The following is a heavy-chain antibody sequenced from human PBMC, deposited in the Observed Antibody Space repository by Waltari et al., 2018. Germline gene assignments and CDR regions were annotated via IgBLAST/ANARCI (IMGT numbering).Heavy chain of an antibody. CDR3: TTSTTVTDR. J-gene: IGHJ4*02. V-gene: IGHV3-15*01. Sequence: EVQLVESGGGLVKPGGSLRLSCATSGFIFTDAWMTWVRQAPGKGLEWVGRNKSKRDGEKAHYAAPVNGRFTISRDDSKNTVYLQMNSLKTEDTAVYFCTTSTTVTDRWGQGTLVTVSS. CDR1: GFIFTDAW. CDR2: NKSKRDGEKA. D-gene: IGHD4-17*01.